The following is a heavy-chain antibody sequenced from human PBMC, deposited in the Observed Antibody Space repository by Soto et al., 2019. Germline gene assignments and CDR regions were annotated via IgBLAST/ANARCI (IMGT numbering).Heavy chain of an antibody. Sequence: GVSRRLSCAASGFTFSSYGLPRVRQAPGKGRERGAVIWYDGSNKYYADSVKGRFTISRDNSNNTLYLQMNSLRADDTAVDYCAKSSSISCSSCYYYGMDFWGQQTPVT. J-gene: IGHJ6*02. CDR1: GFTFSSYG. D-gene: IGHD2-2*01. V-gene: IGHV3-33*06. CDR3: AKSSSISCSSCYYYGMDF. CDR2: IWYDGSNK.